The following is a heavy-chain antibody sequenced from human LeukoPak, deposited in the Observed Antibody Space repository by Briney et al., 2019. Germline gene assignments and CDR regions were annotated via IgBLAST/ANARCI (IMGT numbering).Heavy chain of an antibody. CDR2: IRGSGGST. D-gene: IGHD3-22*01. V-gene: IGHV3-23*01. J-gene: IGHJ4*02. CDR1: GFIVNSYV. CDR3: ARAPHYYDSSGFDY. Sequence: PGGSLRLSCAASGFIVNSYVMSWVRQAPGKGLEWVSLIRGSGGSTYYADSVKGRFTISRDNSKNTLYLQMNSLRAEDTAVYYCARAPHYYDSSGFDYWGQGTLVTVSS.